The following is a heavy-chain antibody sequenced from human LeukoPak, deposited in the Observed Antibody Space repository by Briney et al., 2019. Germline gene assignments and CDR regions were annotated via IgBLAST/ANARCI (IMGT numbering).Heavy chain of an antibody. Sequence: GGSLRLSCDASGQTFSRHAMRIVRQAPGKGLEWVSGVSTSGGSTYYADSVKGRFTISRDNSKNTLHLQMNSLRAEDTAIYYCAKQAYHSPRPDFRYWGQGTLVTVSS. CDR2: VSTSGGST. J-gene: IGHJ4*02. V-gene: IGHV3-23*01. CDR3: AKQAYHSPRPDFRY. D-gene: IGHD6-13*01. CDR1: GQTFSRHA.